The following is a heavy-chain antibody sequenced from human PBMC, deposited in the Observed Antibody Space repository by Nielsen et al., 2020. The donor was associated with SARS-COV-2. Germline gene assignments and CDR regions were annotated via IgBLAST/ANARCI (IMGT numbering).Heavy chain of an antibody. CDR3: ARDTQYSSGWKLYYYYYMDV. V-gene: IGHV3-7*03. D-gene: IGHD6-19*01. CDR1: GFTFSSYW. Sequence: GESLKISCAASGFTFSSYWMSWVRQAPGKGLEWVANIKQDGSEKYYVDSVKGRFTISRDNAKNSLYLQMNSLRAEDTAVYYCARDTQYSSGWKLYYYYYMDVWGKGTTVTVSS. J-gene: IGHJ6*03. CDR2: IKQDGSEK.